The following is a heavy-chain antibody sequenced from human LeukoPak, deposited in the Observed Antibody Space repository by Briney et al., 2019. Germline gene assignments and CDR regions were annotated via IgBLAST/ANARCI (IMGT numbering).Heavy chain of an antibody. CDR2: ISSSSSYI. D-gene: IGHD3-22*01. CDR1: GFTFSSYS. V-gene: IGHV3-21*01. CDR3: ARDEQDSSGYYYFDY. J-gene: IGHJ4*02. Sequence: GGSLRLSCAASGFTFSSYSMNWVRQAPGKGLEWVSSISSSSSYIYYADSVKGRFTISRDNAKNSLYLQMNSLRAEDTAVYYCARDEQDSSGYYYFDYWGQGTLVTVSS.